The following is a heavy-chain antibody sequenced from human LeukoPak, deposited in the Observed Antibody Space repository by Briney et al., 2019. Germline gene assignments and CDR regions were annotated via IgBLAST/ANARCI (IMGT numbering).Heavy chain of an antibody. D-gene: IGHD6-13*01. CDR1: GYTFTGYY. CDR3: TMQQNSLFDY. Sequence: ASVKVSCKASGYTFTGYYMYWVRQAPGQGLEWMGWINPNSGGTNYAQKFQGRVTMTRDTSISTASMELTRLRSDDTAVYYCTMQQNSLFDYWGQGTLVTVSS. J-gene: IGHJ4*02. CDR2: INPNSGGT. V-gene: IGHV1-2*02.